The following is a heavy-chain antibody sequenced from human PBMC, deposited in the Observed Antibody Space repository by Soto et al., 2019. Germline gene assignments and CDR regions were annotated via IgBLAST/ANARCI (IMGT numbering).Heavy chain of an antibody. CDR1: GASVDSGTFY. V-gene: IGHV4-61*01. J-gene: IGHJ5*02. CDR2: IYYSEST. CDR3: ATSVRFPELWFDP. Sequence: PSETLSLTCAVSGASVDSGTFYWNWIRQPPGKGLEWIGYIYYSESTKYNPSLKSRVTISVDTSKNQISLIMTSVTAADTAVYYCATSVRFPELWFDPWGPGTLVTVSS. D-gene: IGHD3-3*01.